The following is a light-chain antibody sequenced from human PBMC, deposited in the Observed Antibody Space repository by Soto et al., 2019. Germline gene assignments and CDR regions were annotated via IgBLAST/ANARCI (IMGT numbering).Light chain of an antibody. V-gene: IGKV3-20*01. Sequence: EIVLTQSPGTLSLSPGERATLSCWTSQSVSTTYLAWYQQKRGQAPRLLIYAASSRATGIPDRFSGSGSGTYFILTISRLEPEDFAVYYCQQYYSSPSTFGQGTELEI. CDR3: QQYYSSPST. J-gene: IGKJ2*01. CDR2: AAS. CDR1: QSVSTTY.